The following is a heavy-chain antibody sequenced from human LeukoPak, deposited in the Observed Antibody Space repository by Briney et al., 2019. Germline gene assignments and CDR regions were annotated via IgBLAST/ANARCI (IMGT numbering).Heavy chain of an antibody. Sequence: GSLRLSCAASGITLRRHRIHWVRHTPRKGLVLVLRIKGDGSSTSYADSVKGRFTISRDNAKNTLYLQMNSLRAEDTAVYYCARDGYSFGHDFDYWGQGTLVTVSS. D-gene: IGHD5-18*01. CDR1: GITLRRHR. J-gene: IGHJ4*02. CDR3: ARDGYSFGHDFDY. V-gene: IGHV3-74*01. CDR2: IKGDGSST.